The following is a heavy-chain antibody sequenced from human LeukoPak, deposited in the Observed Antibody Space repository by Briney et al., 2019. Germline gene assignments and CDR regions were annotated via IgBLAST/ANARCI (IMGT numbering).Heavy chain of an antibody. J-gene: IGHJ4*02. V-gene: IGHV1-8*01. Sequence: ASVKVSCKASGYTFTSYDINWVRQATGQGLEWMGWMNPDSGNTGYAQKFQGRVTMTRNTSISTAYMELSSLRSEDTAVYYCARRYSSGWYYFDYWGQGTLVTVSS. CDR2: MNPDSGNT. CDR3: ARRYSSGWYYFDY. D-gene: IGHD6-19*01. CDR1: GYTFTSYD.